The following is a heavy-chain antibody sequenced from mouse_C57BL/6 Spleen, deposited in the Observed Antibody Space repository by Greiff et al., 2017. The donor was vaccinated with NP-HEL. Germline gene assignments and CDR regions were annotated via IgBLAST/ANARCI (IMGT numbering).Heavy chain of an antibody. CDR1: GFTFSDAW. V-gene: IGHV6-6*01. D-gene: IGHD1-1*01. J-gene: IGHJ2*01. CDR3: TLKSPYYYGDY. CDR2: IRNKANNHAT. Sequence: EVQLQQSGGGLVQPGGSMKLSCAASGFTFSDAWMDWVRQSPEKGLEWVAEIRNKANNHATYYAESVKGRFTISRDDSKSSVYLQMNSLRAEDTGIYYCTLKSPYYYGDYWGQGTTLTVSS.